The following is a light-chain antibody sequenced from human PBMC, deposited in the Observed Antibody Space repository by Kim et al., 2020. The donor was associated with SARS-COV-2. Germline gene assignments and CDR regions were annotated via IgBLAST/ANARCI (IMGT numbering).Light chain of an antibody. CDR1: SGHSSYA. CDR3: QTWGTGIHVV. CDR2: LSSDGSH. J-gene: IGLJ2*01. V-gene: IGLV4-69*01. Sequence: SVKLTCTRSSGHSSYALARHQQQPEKGPRYLIKLSSDGSHRKGDGIPDRFFGSSSGAARYHTIPSLQSEDEADYSCQTWGTGIHVVFGGGTQLTVL.